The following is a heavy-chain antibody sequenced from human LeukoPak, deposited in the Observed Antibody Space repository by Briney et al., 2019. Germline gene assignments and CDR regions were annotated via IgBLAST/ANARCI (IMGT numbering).Heavy chain of an antibody. V-gene: IGHV1-46*01. CDR1: GYTFTSYY. D-gene: IGHD2-15*01. CDR3: ARDDRKTPDYCSGGSCYPEDAFDI. CDR2: INPSGGST. J-gene: IGHJ3*02. Sequence: GASVKVSCKASGYTFTSYYMHWVRQAPGQGLEWMGIINPSGGSTSYAQKFQGRVTMTRDTSTSTVYMELSSLRSEDTAVYYCARDDRKTPDYCSGGSCYPEDAFDIWGQGTMVTVSS.